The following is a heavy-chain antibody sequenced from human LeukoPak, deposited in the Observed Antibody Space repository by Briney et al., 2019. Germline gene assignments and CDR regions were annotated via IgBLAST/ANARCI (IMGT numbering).Heavy chain of an antibody. D-gene: IGHD3-16*02. CDR3: TRADYVWGSYRPYYYYMDV. CDR2: ISGSGGST. V-gene: IGHV3-23*01. J-gene: IGHJ6*03. Sequence: GGSLRLSCAASGFTFSSYAMSWVRQAPGKGLEWVSAISGSGGSTYYADSVKGRFTISRDNSKNTLYLQMNSLKTEDTAVYYCTRADYVWGSYRPYYYYMDVWGKGTTVTISS. CDR1: GFTFSSYA.